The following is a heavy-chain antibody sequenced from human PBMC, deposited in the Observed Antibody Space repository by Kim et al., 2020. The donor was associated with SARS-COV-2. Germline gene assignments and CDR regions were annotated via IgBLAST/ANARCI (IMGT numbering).Heavy chain of an antibody. CDR1: GFTFSSYA. V-gene: IGHV3-30-3*01. CDR2: ISYDGSNK. Sequence: GGSLRLSCAASGFTFSSYAMHWVRQAPGKGLEWVAVISYDGSNKYYADSVKGRFTISRDNSKNTLYLQMNSLRAEDTAVYYCARALQVPITEDAFDIWGQGTMVTVSS. CDR3: ARALQVPITEDAFDI. J-gene: IGHJ3*02.